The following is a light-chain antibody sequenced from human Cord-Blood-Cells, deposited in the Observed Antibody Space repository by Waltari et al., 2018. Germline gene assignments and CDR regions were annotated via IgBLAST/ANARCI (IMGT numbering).Light chain of an antibody. CDR3: QQYNRAPVT. CDR1: QGISNY. CDR2: AAS. V-gene: IGKV1-27*01. Sequence: DIQMTQPPSSLSASVGARVTITCRASQGISNYLAWYQQKPGKVPTLLFYAASTLQSGLPSRFSGSRSGTDFTLTISSLQPEDVATYYCQQYNRAPVTLGQRTRLEIK. J-gene: IGKJ5*01.